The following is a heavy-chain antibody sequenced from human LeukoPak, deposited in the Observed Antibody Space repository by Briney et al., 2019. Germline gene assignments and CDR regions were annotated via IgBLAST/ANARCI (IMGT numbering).Heavy chain of an antibody. D-gene: IGHD5-18*01. CDR3: AKDPDTAIEGYYYYGMDV. Sequence: PGRSLRLSCAASGFTFSSYGMHWVCQAPGKGLEWVAVISYDGSNKYYADSVKGRFTISRDNSKNTLYLQMNSLRAEDTAVYYCAKDPDTAIEGYYYYGMDVWGQGTTVTVSS. J-gene: IGHJ6*02. V-gene: IGHV3-30*18. CDR2: ISYDGSNK. CDR1: GFTFSSYG.